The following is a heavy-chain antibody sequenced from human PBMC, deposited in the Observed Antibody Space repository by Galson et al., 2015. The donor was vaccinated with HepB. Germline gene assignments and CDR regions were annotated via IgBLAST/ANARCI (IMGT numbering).Heavy chain of an antibody. V-gene: IGHV1-2*02. CDR1: GYTFTGYY. Sequence: SVKVSCKASGYTFTGYYMHWVRQAPGQGLEWMGWINPNSGGTNYAQKFQGRVTMTRDTSISTAYMELSRLRSDDTAVYYCARDSSGWYSRGWFDPWGQGTLVTVSS. CDR3: ARDSSGWYSRGWFDP. CDR2: INPNSGGT. J-gene: IGHJ5*02. D-gene: IGHD6-19*01.